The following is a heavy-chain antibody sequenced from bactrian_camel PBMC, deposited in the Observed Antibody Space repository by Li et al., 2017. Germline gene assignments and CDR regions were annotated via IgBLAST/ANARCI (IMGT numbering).Heavy chain of an antibody. CDR3: AADDVKAQSFAPFLRRRYKY. J-gene: IGHJ4*01. CDR1: GDTDNADC. Sequence: HVQLVESGGGSVQAGGSLKLSCQASGDTDNADCLAWFRQAPGKEREAVAAIFTRRGPPLYADPVKGRFTISADSAKSTVYLQMNTLKPEDTAVYYCAADDVKAQSFAPFLRRRYKYWGQGTQVTVS. CDR2: IFTRRGPP. V-gene: IGHV3-3*01.